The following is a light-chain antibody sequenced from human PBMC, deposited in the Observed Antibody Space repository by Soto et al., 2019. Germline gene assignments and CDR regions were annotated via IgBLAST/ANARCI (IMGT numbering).Light chain of an antibody. CDR3: SSYAGSNNSYV. J-gene: IGLJ1*01. Sequence: QSALTQPPSPSGSPGQSVTISCTGTSSDVGGYNYVSWYQQHPGKAPKLMIYEVSKRPSGVPDRFSGSKSGNTASLTVSGLQAEDEADYYCSSYAGSNNSYVFGTGTKLTVL. CDR1: SSDVGGYNY. CDR2: EVS. V-gene: IGLV2-8*01.